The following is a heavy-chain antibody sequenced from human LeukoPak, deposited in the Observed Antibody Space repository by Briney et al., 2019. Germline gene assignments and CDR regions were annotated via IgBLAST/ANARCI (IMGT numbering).Heavy chain of an antibody. J-gene: IGHJ4*02. D-gene: IGHD1-26*01. Sequence: GGSLRLSCAASGFIFSSYNMNWVRQAPGKGLEWVSYISSSSSTIYYADSVKGRFTISRDNAKNSLYLQMNSLRAEDTAVYYCAKRGAEVGATVAPGDYWGQGTLVTVSS. CDR3: AKRGAEVGATVAPGDY. V-gene: IGHV3-48*01. CDR1: GFIFSSYN. CDR2: ISSSSSTI.